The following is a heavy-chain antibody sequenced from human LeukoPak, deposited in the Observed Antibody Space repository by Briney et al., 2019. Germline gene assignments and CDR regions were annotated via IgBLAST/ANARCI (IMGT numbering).Heavy chain of an antibody. Sequence: GGSLRLSCAASGFTFSSYEMNWVRQAPGKGLEWVSYISSSGSTIYYADSVKGRVTISRDNAKNSLYLQVNSLRAEDTAMYYCASFGGSGSYYNDYYYYMDVWGKGTTVTVSS. D-gene: IGHD3-10*01. CDR3: ASFGGSGSYYNDYYYYMDV. CDR1: GFTFSSYE. J-gene: IGHJ6*03. CDR2: ISSSGSTI. V-gene: IGHV3-48*03.